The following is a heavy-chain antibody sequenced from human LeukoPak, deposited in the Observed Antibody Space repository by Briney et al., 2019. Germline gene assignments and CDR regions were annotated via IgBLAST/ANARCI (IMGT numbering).Heavy chain of an antibody. CDR1: GFTFSSYA. CDR3: AKGSYYDSSGSFYFDY. CDR2: ISGSGDNT. V-gene: IGHV3-23*01. D-gene: IGHD3-22*01. Sequence: GGSLRLSCAASGFTFSSYAMSWVRQAPGKGLERVSGISGSGDNTYYADSVKGRFTISRDNSKNTLYVQVNSLGTEDTAAYYCAKGSYYDSSGSFYFDYWGQGTLVTVSS. J-gene: IGHJ4*02.